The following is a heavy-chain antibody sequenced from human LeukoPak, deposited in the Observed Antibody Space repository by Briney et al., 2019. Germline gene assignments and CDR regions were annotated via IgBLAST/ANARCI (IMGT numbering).Heavy chain of an antibody. CDR2: IYSGGST. V-gene: IGHV3-66*04. Sequence: GGSLRLSCAASGFTVSSNYMSWVRQAPGKGLEWVSVIYSGGSTYYADSVRGRFTISRDNSKNSLYLQMSSLRAEDTAVYYCARLRYLDYWGQGTLVTVSS. CDR1: GFTVSSNY. J-gene: IGHJ4*02. CDR3: ARLRYLDY. D-gene: IGHD3-9*01.